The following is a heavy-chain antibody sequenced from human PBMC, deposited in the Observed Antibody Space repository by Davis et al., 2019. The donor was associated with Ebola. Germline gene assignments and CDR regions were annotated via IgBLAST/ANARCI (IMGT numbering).Heavy chain of an antibody. J-gene: IGHJ5*02. CDR2: IIPILGIA. CDR1: GGSFSSYA. D-gene: IGHD6-19*01. CDR3: ARGRTVTGTRGLSWFDP. Sequence: AASVKVSCKASGGSFSSYAISWVRQAPGQGLEWMGRIIPILGIANYAQKLQGRVTMTTDTSTSTAYMELRSLRSGDTAVYYCARGRTVTGTRGLSWFDPWGQGALVTVSS. V-gene: IGHV1-69*04.